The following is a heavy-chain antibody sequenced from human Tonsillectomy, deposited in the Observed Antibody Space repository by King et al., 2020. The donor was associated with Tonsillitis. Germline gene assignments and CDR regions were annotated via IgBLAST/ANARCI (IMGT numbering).Heavy chain of an antibody. CDR1: GFTFSSYA. Sequence: VQLVESGGGLVQPGGSLRLSCAASGFTFSSYAMSWVRQAPGKGLEWVSAISGSGGSTYYADSVKGRFTISRDNSKNTLYLQMNSLRAEETAVYYCAKEGPYDILTGLYFDYWGQGTLVTVSS. V-gene: IGHV3-23*04. J-gene: IGHJ4*02. CDR2: ISGSGGST. CDR3: AKEGPYDILTGLYFDY. D-gene: IGHD3-9*01.